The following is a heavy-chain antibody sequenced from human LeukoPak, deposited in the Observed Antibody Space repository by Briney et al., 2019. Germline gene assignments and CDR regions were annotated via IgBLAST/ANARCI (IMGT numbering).Heavy chain of an antibody. V-gene: IGHV3-74*01. J-gene: IGHJ4*02. CDR3: ARERTHYYYFDY. D-gene: IGHD2/OR15-2a*01. Sequence: SRINSDGSSTSYADSVKGRFTISRDNAKNTLYLQMNSLRAEDTAVYYCARERTHYYYFDYWGQGTLVTVSS. CDR2: INSDGSST.